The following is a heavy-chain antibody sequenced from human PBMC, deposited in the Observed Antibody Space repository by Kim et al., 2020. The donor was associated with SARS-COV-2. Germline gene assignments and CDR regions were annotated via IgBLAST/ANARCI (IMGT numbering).Heavy chain of an antibody. CDR2: ISYDGSNK. CDR1: GFTFSSYG. D-gene: IGHD2-2*02. CDR3: ARDAVDCSSTSCYTGWTYYYYGMDV. J-gene: IGHJ6*02. V-gene: IGHV3-33*05. Sequence: GGSLRLSCAASGFTFSSYGMHWVRQAPGKGLEWVAVISYDGSNKYYADSVKGRFTISRDNSKNTLYLQMNSLRAEDTAVYYCARDAVDCSSTSCYTGWTYYYYGMDVWGQWTTVTVSS.